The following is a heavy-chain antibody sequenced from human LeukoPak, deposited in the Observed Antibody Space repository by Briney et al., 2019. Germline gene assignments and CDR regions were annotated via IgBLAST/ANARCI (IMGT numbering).Heavy chain of an antibody. Sequence: GGSLILSCEASGFTFSGSAIHWVRQSFGKGLEWIGHIDKEKNSYATASAYAVSVEGRFTVSRDDSKSMAYLQMSGLKTEDTALYYCTRDSGTYNWLDPWGQGTLVTVSS. CDR2: IDKEKNSYAT. J-gene: IGHJ5*02. D-gene: IGHD1-26*01. V-gene: IGHV3-73*01. CDR3: TRDSGTYNWLDP. CDR1: GFTFSGSA.